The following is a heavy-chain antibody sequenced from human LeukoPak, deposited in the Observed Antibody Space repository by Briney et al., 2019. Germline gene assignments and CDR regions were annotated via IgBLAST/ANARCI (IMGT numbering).Heavy chain of an antibody. CDR3: AGVYSSGWWGGGEDYFDY. V-gene: IGHV1-2*02. CDR2: INPNSGGT. J-gene: IGHJ4*02. CDR1: GYTFTGYY. Sequence: VASVKVSCKASGYTFTGYYMHWVRQAPGQGLEWMGWINPNSGGTNYAQKFQGRVTMTRDTSISTAYMELSRLRSDDTAVYYCAGVYSSGWWGGGEDYFDYWGQGTLVTVSS. D-gene: IGHD6-19*01.